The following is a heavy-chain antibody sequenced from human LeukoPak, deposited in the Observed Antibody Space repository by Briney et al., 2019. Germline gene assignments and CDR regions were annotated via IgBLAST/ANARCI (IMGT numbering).Heavy chain of an antibody. Sequence: ASVKVSCTASGYTFTSYAISWVRQAPGQGLEWMGWISAYNGNTNYAQKLQGRVTMTTDTSTSTAYMEVRSLRSDDTAVYYCARESQQQLPPHFDYWGQGTLVTVSS. CDR2: ISAYNGNT. J-gene: IGHJ4*02. CDR3: ARESQQQLPPHFDY. CDR1: GYTFTSYA. D-gene: IGHD6-13*01. V-gene: IGHV1-18*01.